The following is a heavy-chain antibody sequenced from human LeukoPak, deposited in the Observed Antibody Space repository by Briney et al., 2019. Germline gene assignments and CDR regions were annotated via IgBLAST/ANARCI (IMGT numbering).Heavy chain of an antibody. D-gene: IGHD2-2*01. CDR2: MNPNSGNT. Sequence: EASVKVSCKVSVYTFTNYGINWGGQATGQRLKWMGWMNPNSGNTGYAQKCQGRATITRHTSITTAYMELSSVICEDPAGHYCARGVRMDCSSTSCYSFDSWGQGTLVTVSS. J-gene: IGHJ4*02. V-gene: IGHV1-8*02. CDR3: ARGVRMDCSSTSCYSFDS. CDR1: VYTFTNYG.